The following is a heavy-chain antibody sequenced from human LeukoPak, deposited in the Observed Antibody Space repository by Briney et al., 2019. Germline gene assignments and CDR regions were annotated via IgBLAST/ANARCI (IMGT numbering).Heavy chain of an antibody. Sequence: ASVKVSCKASGYTFTGYYMHWVRQAPGQGLEWMGWINPNSGGTNYAQKFQGWVTMTRDTSISTAYMELSRLRSDDTAVYYCARGGIAAAGPVGVYDYWGQGTLVTVSS. CDR1: GYTFTGYY. D-gene: IGHD6-13*01. J-gene: IGHJ4*02. V-gene: IGHV1-2*04. CDR2: INPNSGGT. CDR3: ARGGIAAAGPVGVYDY.